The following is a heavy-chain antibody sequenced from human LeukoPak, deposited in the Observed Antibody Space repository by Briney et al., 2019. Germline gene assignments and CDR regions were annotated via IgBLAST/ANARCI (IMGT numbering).Heavy chain of an antibody. CDR3: ARARWYSCDY. CDR1: GFTLGGHW. Sequence: PGGSLRLSCAVSGFTLGGHWMFWVRQAPGKGLEGVSSTNSDGSSRGYTDSVKGRFTVSRDNAKNTLYLQMNSLRAEDTAVYYCARARWYSCDYWGQGTLVTVSS. D-gene: IGHD5-24*01. CDR2: TNSDGSSR. V-gene: IGHV3-74*01. J-gene: IGHJ4*02.